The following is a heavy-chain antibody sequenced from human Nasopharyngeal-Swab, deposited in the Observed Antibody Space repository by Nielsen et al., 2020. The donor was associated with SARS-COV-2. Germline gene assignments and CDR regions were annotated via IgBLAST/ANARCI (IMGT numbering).Heavy chain of an antibody. CDR3: ARESGPGGWFDP. V-gene: IGHV4-61*02. J-gene: IGHJ5*02. CDR1: GGSISSGSYY. Sequence: SETLSLTCTVSGGSISSGSYYWSWIRQPAGKGLEWIGRFYTSGSTNYNPSLKSRVTISVDTSKNQFSLKLSSVTAADTAVYYCARESGPGGWFDPWGQGTLVTVSS. CDR2: FYTSGST.